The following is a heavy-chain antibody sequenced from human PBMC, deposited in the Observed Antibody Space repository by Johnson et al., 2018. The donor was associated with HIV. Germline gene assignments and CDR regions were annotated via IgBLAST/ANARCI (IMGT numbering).Heavy chain of an antibody. V-gene: IGHV3-33*03. J-gene: IGHJ3*02. CDR1: GFTVSSNY. CDR2: IWYDGSNK. CDR3: ARGWDAFDI. Sequence: VQLVESGGGLIQPGGSLRLSCAASGFTVSSNYMSWVRQAPGKGLEWVAVIWYDGSNKYYADSVKGRFTISRDNAKNSLYLQMNSLRAEDTAVYYCARGWDAFDIWGQGTMVTVSS. D-gene: IGHD5-24*01.